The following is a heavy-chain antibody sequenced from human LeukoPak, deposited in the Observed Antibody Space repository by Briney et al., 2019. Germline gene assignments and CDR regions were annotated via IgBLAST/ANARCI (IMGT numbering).Heavy chain of an antibody. V-gene: IGHV1-69*13. CDR2: IIPIFGTA. Sequence: SVKVSCKASGGTFSSYAISWVRQAPGQGLEWMGGIIPIFGTANYAQKFQGRVTITADESTSTAYMELSSLRSEDTAVYYCARGDYYDSSGYLDAFDIWGQGTMVTVSS. CDR3: ARGDYYDSSGYLDAFDI. CDR1: GGTFSSYA. J-gene: IGHJ3*02. D-gene: IGHD3-22*01.